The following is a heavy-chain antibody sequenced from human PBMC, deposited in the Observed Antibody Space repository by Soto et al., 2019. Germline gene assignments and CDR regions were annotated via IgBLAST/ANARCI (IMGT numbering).Heavy chain of an antibody. D-gene: IGHD3-16*01. CDR3: AKGLVWGKYYYGMDV. V-gene: IGHV3-23*01. CDR1: GFTFSSYA. Sequence: LRLSCAASGFTFSSYAMSWVRQAPGKGLEWVSAISGSGGSTYYADSVKGRFTISRDNSKNTLYLQMNSLRAEDTAVYYCAKGLVWGKYYYGMDVWGQGTTVTVSS. J-gene: IGHJ6*02. CDR2: ISGSGGST.